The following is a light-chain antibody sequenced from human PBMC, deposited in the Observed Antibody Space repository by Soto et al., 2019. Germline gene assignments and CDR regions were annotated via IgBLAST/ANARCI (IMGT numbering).Light chain of an antibody. CDR1: QSVSDR. CDR3: QQYGSSLFT. V-gene: IGKV3-20*01. Sequence: EKVMTQSPATLSLSPGERATLSCRASQSVSDRLAWYQQKPGQAPRLLIYGASSRATGIPDRFSGSGSGTDFTLTITRLEPEDFAVYYCQQYGSSLFTFGPGTKVDI. CDR2: GAS. J-gene: IGKJ3*01.